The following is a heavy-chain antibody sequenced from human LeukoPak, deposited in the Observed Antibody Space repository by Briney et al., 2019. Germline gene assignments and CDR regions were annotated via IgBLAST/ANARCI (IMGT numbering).Heavy chain of an antibody. CDR1: GGSISSSSYY. CDR3: ASSTYYYDSSRDAFDI. D-gene: IGHD3-22*01. J-gene: IGHJ3*02. Sequence: PSETLSLTCTVSGGSISSSSYYWGWIRQPPGKGLEWIGSIYYSGSTYYNPSLKSRVTISVDTSKNQFSLKLSSVTAADTAVYYCASSTYYYDSSRDAFDIWGQGTMVTVSS. V-gene: IGHV4-39*01. CDR2: IYYSGST.